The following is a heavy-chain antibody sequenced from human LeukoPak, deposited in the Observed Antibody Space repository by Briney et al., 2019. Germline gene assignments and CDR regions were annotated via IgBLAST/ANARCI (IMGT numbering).Heavy chain of an antibody. CDR2: ISYGGSTK. CDR1: GFTFSTYG. Sequence: PGGSLRLSCTASGFTFSTYGMHWVRQAPGKELEWVTLISYGGSTKYYSDSVKGRFTLSRDNSKNTLYLQINSLRAEDTAVYYCARGYYYFDYWGQGTLVTVSS. J-gene: IGHJ4*02. D-gene: IGHD3-10*01. V-gene: IGHV3-30*03. CDR3: ARGYYYFDY.